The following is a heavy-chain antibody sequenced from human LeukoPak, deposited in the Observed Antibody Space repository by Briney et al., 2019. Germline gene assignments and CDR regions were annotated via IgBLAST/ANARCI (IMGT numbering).Heavy chain of an antibody. CDR1: GFTFSSYA. J-gene: IGHJ4*02. CDR3: AKDLHIVVVTGSFDY. V-gene: IGHV3-23*01. Sequence: GGSLRLSCAASGFTFSSYAMSWVRQAPGKGLEWVSAISGSGGSTYYADSVKARFTISRDNSKNTLYLQMNSLRAEDTAVYYCAKDLHIVVVTGSFDYWGQGTLVTVSS. CDR2: ISGSGGST. D-gene: IGHD2-21*02.